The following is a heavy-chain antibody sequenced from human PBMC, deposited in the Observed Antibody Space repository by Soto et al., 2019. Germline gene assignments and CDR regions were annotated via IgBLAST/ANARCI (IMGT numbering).Heavy chain of an antibody. J-gene: IGHJ5*02. Sequence: PWETLSLTCTVSGGSMYESTYYWGWIRQPPGKGLEWIGSIFYSGSTFYNPSLKSRITISVDTSKNQFSLKLSSVTAADTAVYYCARQSSGYYYGWFDPWGQGTLVTVSS. CDR1: GGSMYESTYY. D-gene: IGHD3-22*01. CDR2: IFYSGST. V-gene: IGHV4-39*01. CDR3: ARQSSGYYYGWFDP.